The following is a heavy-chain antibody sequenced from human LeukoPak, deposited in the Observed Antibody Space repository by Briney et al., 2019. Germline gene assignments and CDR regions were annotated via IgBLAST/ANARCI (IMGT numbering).Heavy chain of an antibody. J-gene: IGHJ4*02. D-gene: IGHD5-24*01. CDR1: GFTFSNYW. Sequence: GGSLRLSCTASGFTFSNYWMHWVRQAPGKGLVWVSRINSDGGSTSYADSVKGRFTISRDNAKNTLYLQMNSLRAEDTAVYYCARRIQGMAPYYFDYWGQGTLVTVSS. CDR3: ARRIQGMAPYYFDY. V-gene: IGHV3-74*01. CDR2: INSDGGST.